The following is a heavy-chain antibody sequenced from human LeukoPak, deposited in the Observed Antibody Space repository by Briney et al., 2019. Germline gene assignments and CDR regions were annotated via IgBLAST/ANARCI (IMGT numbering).Heavy chain of an antibody. V-gene: IGHV4-39*07. CDR2: IYHSGST. CDR1: GGSISSSSYY. CDR3: ARLYANYYMDV. Sequence: SETLSLTCTVSGGSISSSSYYWGWIRQPPGKGLEWIGSIYHSGSTYYNPSLKSRVTISVDTSKNQFSLKLSSVTAADTAVYYCARLYANYYMDVWGKGTTVTVSS. D-gene: IGHD3-16*01. J-gene: IGHJ6*03.